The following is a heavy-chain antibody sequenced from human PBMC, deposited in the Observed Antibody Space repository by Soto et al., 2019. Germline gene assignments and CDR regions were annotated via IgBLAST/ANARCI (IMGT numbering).Heavy chain of an antibody. CDR3: ARGIEVEYSSSYWFDP. CDR1: GGSISSGGYS. D-gene: IGHD6-6*01. Sequence: TSETLSLTCAVSGGSISSGGYSWSWIRQPPGKGLEWIGYIYHSGSTYYNPSLKSRVTISVDRSKNQFSLKLSSVTAADTAVYYCARGIEVEYSSSYWFDPWGQGTLVTVSS. J-gene: IGHJ5*02. CDR2: IYHSGST. V-gene: IGHV4-30-2*01.